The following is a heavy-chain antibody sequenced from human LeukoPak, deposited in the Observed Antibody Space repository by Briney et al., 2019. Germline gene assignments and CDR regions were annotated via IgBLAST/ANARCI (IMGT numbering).Heavy chain of an antibody. Sequence: GESLKISCKGSGYSFTSYWIGWVRQMPGKGLEWMGIIYPGDSDTRYSPSFQGQVTISADKSISTAYLQWSSLKASDTAMYYCARLDSGVRGLGYSGSQQAAFDIWGQGTVVTVSS. D-gene: IGHD1-26*01. V-gene: IGHV5-51*01. J-gene: IGHJ3*02. CDR1: GYSFTSYW. CDR3: ARLDSGVRGLGYSGSQQAAFDI. CDR2: IYPGDSDT.